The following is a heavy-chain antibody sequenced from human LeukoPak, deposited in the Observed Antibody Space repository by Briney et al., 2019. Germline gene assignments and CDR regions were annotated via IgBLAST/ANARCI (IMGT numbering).Heavy chain of an antibody. CDR3: ARAITNYGYIFDY. CDR1: GFTFSRYD. Sequence: PGGSLRLSCAASGFTFSRYDMHWVRQAPGKGLEWVAVISYDGSNKYYADSVKGRFTISRDNSKNTLYLQMNSLRAEDTAVYYCARAITNYGYIFDYWGQGTLVTVSS. J-gene: IGHJ4*02. CDR2: ISYDGSNK. D-gene: IGHD5-18*01. V-gene: IGHV3-30*03.